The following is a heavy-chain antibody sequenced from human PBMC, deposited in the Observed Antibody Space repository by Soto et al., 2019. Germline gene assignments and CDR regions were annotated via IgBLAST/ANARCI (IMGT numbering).Heavy chain of an antibody. CDR3: ARIQRPLNDVVDTAMGYYFDY. Sequence: ASVKVSCKASGGTFSSYAISWVRQAPGQGLEWMGGIIPIFGTANYAQKFQGRVTITADESTSTAYMELSSLRSEDTAVYYCARIQRPLNDVVDTAMGYYFDYWGQGTLVTVSS. D-gene: IGHD5-18*01. V-gene: IGHV1-69*13. CDR1: GGTFSSYA. J-gene: IGHJ4*02. CDR2: IIPIFGTA.